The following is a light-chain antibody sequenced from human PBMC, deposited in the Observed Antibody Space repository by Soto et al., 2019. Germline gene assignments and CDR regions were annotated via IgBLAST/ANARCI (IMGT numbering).Light chain of an antibody. CDR1: QSVSSN. Sequence: EIVMTQSPATLSVSPGERATLSCRASQSVSSNLAWYQQKPGQAPRLLIYGASTRATGIPARFSGSRSGTEFTLTISSLQSEDFAVYYCQQYDSSPKTFGQGTKVDIK. CDR2: GAS. V-gene: IGKV3-15*01. CDR3: QQYDSSPKT. J-gene: IGKJ1*01.